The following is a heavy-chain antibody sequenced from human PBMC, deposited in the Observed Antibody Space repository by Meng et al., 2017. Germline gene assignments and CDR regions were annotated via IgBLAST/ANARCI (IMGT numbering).Heavy chain of an antibody. CDR3: ARERPRAVSLSAFDI. Sequence: GGSLRLSCAASGFTFDDYAMHWVRQAPGKGLEWVSGISWNSGSIGYADSVKGRFTISRDNAKNSLYLQMNSLRAEDTAVYYCARERPRAVSLSAFDIWGQGTMVTVSS. CDR2: ISWNSGSI. J-gene: IGHJ3*02. V-gene: IGHV3-9*01. D-gene: IGHD6-19*01. CDR1: GFTFDDYA.